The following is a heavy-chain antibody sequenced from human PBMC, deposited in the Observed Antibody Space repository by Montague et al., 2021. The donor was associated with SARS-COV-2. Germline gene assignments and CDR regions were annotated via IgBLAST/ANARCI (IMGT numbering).Heavy chain of an antibody. J-gene: IGHJ6*02. D-gene: IGHD6-13*01. Sequence: SETLPLTCAVHGTSFSGYYWSWIRQPPGKGLEWIGEINHSGSTNYNPSLKSRVTISVDTSKNQFSLKLSSVTAADTAVYYCARKGLHSSSWYYYYYGMDVWGQGTTVTVSS. CDR3: ARKGLHSSSWYYYYYGMDV. V-gene: IGHV4-34*01. CDR1: GTSFSGYY. CDR2: INHSGST.